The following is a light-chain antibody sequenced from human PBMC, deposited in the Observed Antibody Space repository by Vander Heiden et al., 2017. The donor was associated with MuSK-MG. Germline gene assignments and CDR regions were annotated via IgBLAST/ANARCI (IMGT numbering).Light chain of an antibody. CDR2: QDG. CDR1: KLGDKY. J-gene: IGLJ2*01. V-gene: IGLV3-1*01. CDR3: QAWDNNAVV. Sequence: SSELTQPPSVSVSPGQTASITCSGDKLGDKYTCGYQQKTGQSPVLVIYQDGRRPSGIPERFSGSNSGNTATLTISGTQAVDEADYYCQAWDNNAVVFGGGTKLTVL.